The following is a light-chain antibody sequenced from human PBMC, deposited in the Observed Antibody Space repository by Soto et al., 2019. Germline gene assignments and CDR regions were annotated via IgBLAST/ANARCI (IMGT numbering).Light chain of an antibody. V-gene: IGLV4-69*01. CDR2: LNSDGSH. CDR3: QTWGTGIHP. Sequence: QLVLTQSPSASASLGASVKLTCTLSSGHSSYAIAWHQQQPEKGPRYLMKLNSDGSHSKGDGIPDRFSGSSSGAERYLTISSLQSEDEADYYCQTWGTGIHPFGGGTKL. J-gene: IGLJ2*01. CDR1: SGHSSYA.